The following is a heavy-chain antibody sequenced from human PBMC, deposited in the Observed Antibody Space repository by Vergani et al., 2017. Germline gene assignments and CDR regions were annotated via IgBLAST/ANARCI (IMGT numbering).Heavy chain of an antibody. CDR2: ISAYNGNT. CDR3: ARLRVTRPYYFDY. CDR1: GDTWTRQG. V-gene: IGHV1-18*01. D-gene: IGHD2-21*02. Sequence: GGEGKKRGEAVKGEGKAAGDTWTRQGSSWVRQAPGQGLEWMGWISAYNGNTNYAQKLQGRVTMTTDTSTSTAYMELRSLRSDDTAVYYCARLRVTRPYYFDYWGQGTLVTVSS. J-gene: IGHJ4*02.